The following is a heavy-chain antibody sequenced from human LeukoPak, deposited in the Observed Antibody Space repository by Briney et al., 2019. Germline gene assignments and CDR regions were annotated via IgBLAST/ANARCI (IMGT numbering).Heavy chain of an antibody. J-gene: IGHJ6*02. CDR3: ARDPATDYYGMDV. CDR2: ISSSSSTI. Sequence: GGSLRLSCAASGFTFSSYSMNWVRQAPGKGLEWVSYISSSSSTIYYADSVKGRFTISRDNAKNSLYLQMNSLRAEDTAVYYCARDPATDYYGMDVLGQGTTVTVSS. V-gene: IGHV3-48*01. CDR1: GFTFSSYS.